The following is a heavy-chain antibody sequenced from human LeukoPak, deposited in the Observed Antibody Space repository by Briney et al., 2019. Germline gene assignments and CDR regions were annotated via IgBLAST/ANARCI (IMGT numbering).Heavy chain of an antibody. D-gene: IGHD3-10*01. J-gene: IGHJ4*02. CDR2: LFYSGST. V-gene: IGHV4-30-4*01. Sequence: SETLSLTCTVSGGSIRNGDFFWSWIRRPPGKGLEWIGYLFYSGSTYYNPSLESRVTMSVDTSKNQFSLKLNSVTAADTALYYCVRFALNSYGQGSYYYFDNWGQGTLVIVSS. CDR3: VRFALNSYGQGSYYYFDN. CDR1: GGSIRNGDFF.